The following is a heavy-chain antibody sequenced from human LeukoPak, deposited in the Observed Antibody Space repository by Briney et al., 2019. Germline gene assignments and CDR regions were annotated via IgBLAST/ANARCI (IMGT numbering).Heavy chain of an antibody. CDR2: IYYSGST. J-gene: IGHJ4*02. D-gene: IGHD3-10*01. V-gene: IGHV4-39*01. CDR1: GGSISSSSYS. CDR3: ARLEYYYQHRFDY. Sequence: PSETLSLTCTVSGGSISSSSYSWGWIRQPPGKGLEWIERIYYSGSTYYNPSLKSRVTISVDTSRNQFSLKLSSVTAADTAVYYCARLEYYYQHRFDYWGQGTLVTVSS.